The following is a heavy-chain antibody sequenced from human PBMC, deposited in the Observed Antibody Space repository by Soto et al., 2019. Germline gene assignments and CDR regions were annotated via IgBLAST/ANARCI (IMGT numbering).Heavy chain of an antibody. CDR2: IYHSGST. J-gene: IGHJ4*02. CDR1: GGSISSGGYS. V-gene: IGHV4-30-2*01. CDR3: ARDRATVTTDPAPAREFDY. Sequence: SETLSLTCAVSGGSISSGGYSWSWIRQPPGKGLEWIGYIYHSGSTYYNPSLKSRVTISVDRSKNQFSLKLSSVTAADTAVYYCARDRATVTTDPAPAREFDYWGQGTLVTVSS. D-gene: IGHD4-4*01.